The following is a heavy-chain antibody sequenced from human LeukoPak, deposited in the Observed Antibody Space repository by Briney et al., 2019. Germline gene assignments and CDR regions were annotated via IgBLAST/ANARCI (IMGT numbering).Heavy chain of an antibody. CDR2: ISSSGSTM. CDR3: AREGLGILGY. V-gene: IGHV3-48*03. J-gene: IGHJ4*02. CDR1: GFTFSSYE. D-gene: IGHD7-27*01. Sequence: GGSLRLSCVVSGFTFSSYEMNWVRQAPGKGLEWVSYISSSGSTMYYADSVKGRFTISRDNAKNSLYLEMNSLRGGDTALYYCAREGLGILGYWGQGTLVTVSS.